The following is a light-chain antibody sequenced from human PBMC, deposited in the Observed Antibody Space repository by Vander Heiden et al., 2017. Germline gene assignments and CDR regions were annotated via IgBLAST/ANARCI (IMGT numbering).Light chain of an antibody. CDR1: SSDVGGSHY. V-gene: IGLV2-11*01. CDR2: DVS. CDR3: CAYASSYTLV. J-gene: IGLJ3*02. Sequence: QPALTQPRSVSVSPGQSVNISCTGTSSDVGGSHYVPWSQPHPGNAPILMIYDVSKRPAGVPDRFSGSKSGTTASLTISGLQAEDEADYYCCAYASSYTLVFGGGTKLTVL.